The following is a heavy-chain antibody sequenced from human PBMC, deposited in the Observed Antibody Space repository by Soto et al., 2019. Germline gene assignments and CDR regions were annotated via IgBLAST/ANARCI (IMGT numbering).Heavy chain of an antibody. V-gene: IGHV3-23*01. D-gene: IGHD3-10*01. CDR2: ISGSGGST. CDR3: AHNSYDLYYYPPDF. CDR1: GFTFSSYA. Sequence: EVQLLESGGGLVQPGGSLRLSCAASGFTFSSYAMSWVRQAPGKGLEWVSAISGSGGSTYYADSVKGRFTISRDNSKNTLYLQMNSLRAEDTSLYYCAHNSYDLYYYPPDFWGQGTLVTVSS. J-gene: IGHJ4*02.